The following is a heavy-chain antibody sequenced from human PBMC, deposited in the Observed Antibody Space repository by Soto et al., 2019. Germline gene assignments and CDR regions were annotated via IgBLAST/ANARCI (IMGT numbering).Heavy chain of an antibody. CDR1: GFTSLSFT. CDR3: TRDASRDSSARGWFDP. D-gene: IGHD6-13*01. CDR2: ISSNSAYI. Sequence: WGSLRLSCAASGFTSLSFTINFFRQSPCKWLEWVSTISSNSAYIYYTDALRGRFTISRDNAKNSLHLQMNSLRAEDTAVYYCTRDASRDSSARGWFDPWGPGTLVTVSS. J-gene: IGHJ5*02. V-gene: IGHV3-21*01.